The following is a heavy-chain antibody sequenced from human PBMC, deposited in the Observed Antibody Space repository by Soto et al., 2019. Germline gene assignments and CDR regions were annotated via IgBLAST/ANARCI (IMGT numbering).Heavy chain of an antibody. CDR1: GFTFSSYS. V-gene: IGHV3-23*01. J-gene: IGHJ5*02. Sequence: GGSLRLSCAASGFTFSSYSMSWVRQTPGKGLEWVSAISGSGGSTYYADSVKGRFTISRDNSKNTLYLQMNSLRAEDTAVYYCAKECSGGSCYSAFDPWGQGTLVTVSS. CDR3: AKECSGGSCYSAFDP. CDR2: ISGSGGST. D-gene: IGHD2-15*01.